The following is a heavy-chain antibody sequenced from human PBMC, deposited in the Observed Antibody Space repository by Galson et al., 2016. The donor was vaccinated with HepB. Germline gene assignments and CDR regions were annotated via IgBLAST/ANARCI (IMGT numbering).Heavy chain of an antibody. V-gene: IGHV1-3*01. CDR1: GYTFTSHT. CDR2: SNAGGSST. CDR3: SRWSGESAPPFDF. Sequence: SVRVSCKASGYTFTSHTIHWVRQAPGQGLEWVGWSNAGGSSTNSSQKFHGKVTLTRDTSASKAYMNLSRLTAKDAALYDSSRWSGESAPPFDFWGRGTLVTVSS. D-gene: IGHD3-10*01. J-gene: IGHJ4*02.